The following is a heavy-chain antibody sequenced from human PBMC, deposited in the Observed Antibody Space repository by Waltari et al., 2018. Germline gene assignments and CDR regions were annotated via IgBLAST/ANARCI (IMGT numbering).Heavy chain of an antibody. CDR2: LYYSGRT. Sequence: QLQLQESGPGLVKPSETLSLTCTVSGGSISISTYYWGWIRQPPGKGLEWIGNLYYSGRTYYNPSLKGRVTVSVDTSKNQFSLKLSSVTAADTAVYYCARIITSTKGYYFDYWGQGTLVTVSS. J-gene: IGHJ4*02. CDR1: GGSISISTYY. D-gene: IGHD3-10*01. CDR3: ARIITSTKGYYFDY. V-gene: IGHV4-39*01.